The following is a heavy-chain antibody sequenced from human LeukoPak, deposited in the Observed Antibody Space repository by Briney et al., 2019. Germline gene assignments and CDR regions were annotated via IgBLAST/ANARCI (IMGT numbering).Heavy chain of an antibody. D-gene: IGHD4-11*01. J-gene: IGHJ4*02. CDR2: IYYSGST. CDR3: ARLRGNYFPDY. CDR1: GGSISTYY. Sequence: SETLSLTCTVSGGSISTYYWSWIRQPPGKGLEWIGYIYYSGSTNYYPSLKSRVTISVDTSKNQFSLKLTSVTAADTAVYYCARLRGNYFPDYWGQGTLVTVSS. V-gene: IGHV4-59*01.